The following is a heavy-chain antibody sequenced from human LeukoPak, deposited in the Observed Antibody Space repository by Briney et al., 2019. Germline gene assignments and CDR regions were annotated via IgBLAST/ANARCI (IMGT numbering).Heavy chain of an antibody. CDR2: IYYSAST. Sequence: SETLSLTCTVSGGSVSSGSYYWSWIRQPPGRGLEWIGYIYYSASTNYNPSLKSRVTISVDTSNNQFSLKLSSVTAADTAVYYCARGSRGYSYGWGQGTLVTVSS. D-gene: IGHD5-18*01. V-gene: IGHV4-61*01. J-gene: IGHJ4*02. CDR3: ARGSRGYSYG. CDR1: GGSVSSGSYY.